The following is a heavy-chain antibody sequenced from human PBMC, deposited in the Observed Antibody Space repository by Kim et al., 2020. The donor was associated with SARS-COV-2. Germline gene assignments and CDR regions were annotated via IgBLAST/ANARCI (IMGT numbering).Heavy chain of an antibody. Sequence: GGSLRLSCAASGFTFDDYAMHWVRQAPGKGLEWVSLISGDGGSTYYADSVKGRFTISRDNSKNSLYLQMNSLRTEDTALYYCSGYCSSTSCSHENIDYWGQGTLVTVSS. CDR1: GFTFDDYA. V-gene: IGHV3-43*02. CDR3: SGYCSSTSCSHENIDY. D-gene: IGHD2-2*03. CDR2: ISGDGGST. J-gene: IGHJ4*02.